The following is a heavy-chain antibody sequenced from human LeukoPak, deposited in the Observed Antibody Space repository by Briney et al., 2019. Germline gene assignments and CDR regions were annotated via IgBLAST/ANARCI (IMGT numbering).Heavy chain of an antibody. J-gene: IGHJ4*02. CDR1: EFTFSNAW. CDR3: TTTLPTGTIFGVVILDY. Sequence: GGSLRLSCAASEFTFSNAWMSWVRQAPGKGLEWVGRIKSKTDGGTTDYAAPVKGRFTISRDDSKNTLYLQMNSLKTEDTAVYYCTTTLPTGTIFGVVILDYWGQGTLVTVSS. V-gene: IGHV3-15*01. CDR2: IKSKTDGGTT. D-gene: IGHD3-3*01.